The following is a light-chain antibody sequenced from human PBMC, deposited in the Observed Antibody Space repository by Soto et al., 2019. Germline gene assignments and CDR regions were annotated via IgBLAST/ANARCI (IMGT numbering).Light chain of an antibody. Sequence: QSALTQPASVSGSPGQSITISCTGTSSDVGGYNSVSWYQQHPGKAPKLMIYDDSNRPSGVSNRFSGSKSVNTASLTISGLQAEDEADYYCSSYTSSSTVVFGGGTKLTVL. V-gene: IGLV2-14*03. CDR3: SSYTSSSTVV. CDR2: DDS. J-gene: IGLJ2*01. CDR1: SSDVGGYNS.